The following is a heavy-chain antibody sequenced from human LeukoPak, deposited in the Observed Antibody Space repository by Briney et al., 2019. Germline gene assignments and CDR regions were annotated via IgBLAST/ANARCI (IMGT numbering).Heavy chain of an antibody. D-gene: IGHD1-1*01. CDR3: ARSVYGPNEIYYYMDV. CDR2: IYTSGST. CDR1: GGSISSGSYY. V-gene: IGHV4-61*02. Sequence: SETLSLTCTVSGGSISSGSYYWSWIRQPAGKGLEWIGRIYTSGSTKYNPSPKSRVTISVDTSKNQFSLKLSSVTAADTAVYYCARSVYGPNEIYYYMDVWGKGTTVTISS. J-gene: IGHJ6*03.